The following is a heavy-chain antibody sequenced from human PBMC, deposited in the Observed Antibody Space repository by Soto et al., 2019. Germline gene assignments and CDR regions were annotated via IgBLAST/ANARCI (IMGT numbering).Heavy chain of an antibody. V-gene: IGHV1-8*01. CDR3: GRGHVRVIAAPSGY. D-gene: IGHD6-13*01. Sequence: QVQLVQSGAEVKKPGASVKVSCKASGYTFTSYDINWVRQATGQGLEWMGWMNPNSGNTGYAPKFQGRVTMTRNTSLNTSYMELGRLRSEDPAVYYCGRGHVRVIAAPSGYWGQGTLVTDSS. J-gene: IGHJ4*02. CDR1: GYTFTSYD. CDR2: MNPNSGNT.